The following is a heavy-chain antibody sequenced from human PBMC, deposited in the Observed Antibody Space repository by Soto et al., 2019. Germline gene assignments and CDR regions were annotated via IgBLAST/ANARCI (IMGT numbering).Heavy chain of an antibody. CDR2: MYYSGNA. V-gene: IGHV4-59*01. J-gene: IGHJ4*02. D-gene: IGHD1-26*01. CDR1: GASIRRYY. CDR3: AREYPVHSAYFDY. Sequence: QVQLQESGPGLVKPSETLSLTCTVSGASIRRYYWSWIRQSPGKGLEWIGYMYYSGNANYNPSLRSRITISVDTSKNQFSLNLNSVTAADTAVYYCAREYPVHSAYFDYWGQGILVTVSS.